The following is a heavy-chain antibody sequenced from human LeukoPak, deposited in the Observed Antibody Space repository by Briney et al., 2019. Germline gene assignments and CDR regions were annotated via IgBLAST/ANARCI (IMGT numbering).Heavy chain of an antibody. J-gene: IGHJ4*02. V-gene: IGHV3-23*01. CDR1: GFTFSSYA. Sequence: GGSLRLSYAASGFTFSSYAMSWVRQAPGKGLEWVSAITGGGSGIYYADSMKSRFTISRDNSKNTLYLQINSLRAEDTAVYYCAKWGDYDVLTGYYVSDYWGQGTLVTVSS. CDR3: AKWGDYDVLTGYYVSDY. D-gene: IGHD3-9*01. CDR2: ITGGGSGI.